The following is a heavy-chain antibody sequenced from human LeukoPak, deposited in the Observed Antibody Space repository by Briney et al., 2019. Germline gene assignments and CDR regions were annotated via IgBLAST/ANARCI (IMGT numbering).Heavy chain of an antibody. J-gene: IGHJ5*02. D-gene: IGHD3-10*01. CDR1: GGFISSYD. CDR3: AGGIRLGYGSGRDWFDP. Sequence: AETLSLTCTVSGGFISSYDWSWIRQPAGKGLEWIGRIYTSGSTNYNPSLKSRVTMSVDTSKNQFSLKLNSVTAADTAVYYCAGGIRLGYGSGRDWFDPWGQGTLVTVSS. V-gene: IGHV4-4*07. CDR2: IYTSGST.